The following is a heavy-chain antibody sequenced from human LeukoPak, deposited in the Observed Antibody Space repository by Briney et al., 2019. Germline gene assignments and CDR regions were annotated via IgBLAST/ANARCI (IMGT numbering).Heavy chain of an antibody. J-gene: IGHJ4*02. D-gene: IGHD4-11*01. CDR2: IYHSGST. V-gene: IGHV4-38-2*02. Sequence: SETLSLTCTVSGYSISSGYYWGWIRQPPGKGLEWIGSIYHSGSTYYNPSLKSRVTISVDTSKNQFSVKLSSVTAADTAVYYCATSSYRGRFDYWGQGTLVTVSS. CDR1: GYSISSGYY. CDR3: ATSSYRGRFDY.